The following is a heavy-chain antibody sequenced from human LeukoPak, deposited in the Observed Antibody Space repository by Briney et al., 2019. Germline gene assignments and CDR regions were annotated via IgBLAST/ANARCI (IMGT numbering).Heavy chain of an antibody. V-gene: IGHV3-23*01. CDR3: AKGLYSSSYPYYFDY. Sequence: GGSLRLSCAASGFTFSSYAMSWVRQAPGEGLEWVSAISGSGGNTYYTDSVKGRFTISRDNSKNTLYLQMNSLRPEDTAVYYCAKGLYSSSYPYYFDYWGQGTLVTVSS. J-gene: IGHJ4*02. CDR2: ISGSGGNT. CDR1: GFTFSSYA. D-gene: IGHD3-22*01.